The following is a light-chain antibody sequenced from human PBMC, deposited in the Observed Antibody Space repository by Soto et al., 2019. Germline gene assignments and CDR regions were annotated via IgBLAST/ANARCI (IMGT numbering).Light chain of an antibody. Sequence: QSALTQPPSASGSPGQSVTISCTGSSSDVGGYNYVSWYQQHPGKAPKLIIYEVIKRPSGVPDRFSGSRSGNTASLTVSGLQADDEAAYFCASYAASYNFGVFGTGTKLTVL. CDR2: EVI. CDR3: ASYAASYNFGV. J-gene: IGLJ1*01. CDR1: SSDVGGYNY. V-gene: IGLV2-8*01.